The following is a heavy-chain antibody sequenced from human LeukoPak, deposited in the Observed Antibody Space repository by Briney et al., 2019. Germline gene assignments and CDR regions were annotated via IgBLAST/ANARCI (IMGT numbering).Heavy chain of an antibody. V-gene: IGHV3-53*01. CDR3: TGLYGGSYAY. CDR1: RFTVNNNY. J-gene: IGHJ4*02. D-gene: IGHD1-26*01. CDR2: IYSGDST. Sequence: GGSLRLSCAASRFTVNNNYMSWVRQAPGKGLEWVSVIYSGDSTYYADSVKGRFTISRDNSRNIVFLQINSLGAEDTAMYYCTGLYGGSYAYWGQGTLVTVSS.